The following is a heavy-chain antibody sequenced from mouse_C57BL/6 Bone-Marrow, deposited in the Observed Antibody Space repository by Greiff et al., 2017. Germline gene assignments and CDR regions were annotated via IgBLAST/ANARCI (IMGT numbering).Heavy chain of an antibody. J-gene: IGHJ2*01. V-gene: IGHV1-64*01. CDR2: IHPTSGST. CDR3: ARGGDLYYCDH. Sequence: QVQLQQPGAELVKPGASVKLSCKASGYTFTSYWMHWVKQRPGQGLEWIGMIHPTSGSTNYNEKFKSKATLTVDKSSSTAYMQLSSLTSVDSAVYYCARGGDLYYCDHWGQGTTLTVSS. D-gene: IGHD3-3*01. CDR1: GYTFTSYW.